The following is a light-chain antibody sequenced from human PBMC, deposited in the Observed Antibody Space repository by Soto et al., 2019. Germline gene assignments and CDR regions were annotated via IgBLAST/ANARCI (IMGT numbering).Light chain of an antibody. CDR3: LQHNSYPIT. J-gene: IGKJ5*01. CDR2: DAS. V-gene: IGKV1-33*01. CDR1: QDITNY. Sequence: DIQMTQSTSSLSASVGDRVTITCQASQDITNYLNWYQQKPGRAPKLLIYDASNLQTGVPSRFSGSGSGTEFTLTISSLQPEDFGTYYCLQHNSYPITFGQRTRLEIK.